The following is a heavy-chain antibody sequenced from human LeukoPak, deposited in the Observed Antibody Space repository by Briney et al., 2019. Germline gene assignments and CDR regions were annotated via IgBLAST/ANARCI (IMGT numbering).Heavy chain of an antibody. J-gene: IGHJ4*02. CDR2: IASDGSST. CDR1: GFTFSSYW. Sequence: GGSLRLSCAASGFTFSSYWMNWVRQTPGKGLVWVSRIASDGSSTTYADSVKGRFSISRDNAKNTLYLQMNSLRVEDTAVYYCARGRPHGNDYWGQGTLVTVSS. V-gene: IGHV3-74*01. CDR3: ARGRPHGNDY. D-gene: IGHD4-23*01.